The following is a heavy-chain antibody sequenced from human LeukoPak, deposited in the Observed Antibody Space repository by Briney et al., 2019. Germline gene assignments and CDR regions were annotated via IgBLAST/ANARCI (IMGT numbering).Heavy chain of an antibody. Sequence: PGGSLRLSCAASGFTFDDYAMHWVRQAPGKGLEWVSGISWNSGSIGYADSVKGRFTISRDNAKNSLYLQMNSLRAEDTAVYYCAKDLFNSFHYWGQGTLVTVSS. J-gene: IGHJ4*02. CDR2: ISWNSGSI. CDR3: AKDLFNSFHY. V-gene: IGHV3-9*01. CDR1: GFTFDDYA.